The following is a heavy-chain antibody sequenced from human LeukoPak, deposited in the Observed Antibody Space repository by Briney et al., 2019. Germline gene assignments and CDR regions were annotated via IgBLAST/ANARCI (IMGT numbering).Heavy chain of an antibody. J-gene: IGHJ4*02. CDR1: GYTFTGYY. D-gene: IGHD6-13*01. CDR3: ARDRPPQLVRPFDY. Sequence: ASVKVSCKASGYTFTGYYLHWVRQAPGQGLEWMGWINPNSGGTNYAHKFQGRVTMTRDTSISTAYMELSRLRSDDTAVYYCARDRPPQLVRPFDYWGQGTLVTVSS. CDR2: INPNSGGT. V-gene: IGHV1-2*07.